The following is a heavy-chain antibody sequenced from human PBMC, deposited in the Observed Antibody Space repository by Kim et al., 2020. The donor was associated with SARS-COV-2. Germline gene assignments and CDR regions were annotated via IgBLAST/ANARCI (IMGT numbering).Heavy chain of an antibody. CDR3: ARVGCSSTRCSAFDI. D-gene: IGHD2-2*01. CDR1: GGSISRYY. J-gene: IGHJ3*02. Sequence: SETLSLTCTVSGGSISRYYWSWIRQPPGKGLEWIGNIYYSGSTNYNPSLKSRVTISVDTSKNQFSLKLSSVTAADTAVYFCARVGCSSTRCSAFDIWGQGTMVTLSS. CDR2: IYYSGST. V-gene: IGHV4-59*01.